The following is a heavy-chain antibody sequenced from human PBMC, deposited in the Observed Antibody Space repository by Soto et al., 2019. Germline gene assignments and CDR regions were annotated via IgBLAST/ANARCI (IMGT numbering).Heavy chain of an antibody. CDR3: ARVGCSSTSCLSVPDWFDP. Sequence: GESLKISCKGSGYSFTSYWIGWVRQMPGKGLEWMGIIYPGDSDTRYSPSFQGQVTISADKSISTAYLQWSSLKASDTAMYYCARVGCSSTSCLSVPDWFDPWGQGTLVTVSS. J-gene: IGHJ5*02. CDR1: GYSFTSYW. V-gene: IGHV5-51*01. D-gene: IGHD2-2*01. CDR2: IYPGDSDT.